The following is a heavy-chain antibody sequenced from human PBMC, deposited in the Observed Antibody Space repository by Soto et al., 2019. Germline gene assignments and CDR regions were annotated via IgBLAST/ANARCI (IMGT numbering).Heavy chain of an antibody. CDR3: ARDRGCSGGICYRDLGY. V-gene: IGHV3-48*01. Sequence: EVQLVESGGGLVQPGGSLRLSCAASGFTFSTYSMSWVRQAPGKGLEWVSYISSTSNTIYYTDSVKGRFTISRDNAKNSLYLHMNSLSAEDTAVYYCARDRGCSGGICYRDLGYWGQGTLVTVSS. D-gene: IGHD2-15*01. J-gene: IGHJ4*02. CDR1: GFTFSTYS. CDR2: ISSTSNTI.